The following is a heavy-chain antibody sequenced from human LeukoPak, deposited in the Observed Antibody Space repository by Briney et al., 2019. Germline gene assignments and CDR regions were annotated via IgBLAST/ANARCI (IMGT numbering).Heavy chain of an antibody. D-gene: IGHD4-23*01. CDR1: GGSISSISSNYYH. CDR2: IYYSGST. V-gene: IGHV4-39*02. CDR3: AREMGVVTAHGIDV. J-gene: IGHJ6*02. Sequence: PSETLSLTCIVSGGSISSISSNYYHWGWIRQPTGKGLVWIGGIYYSGSTYYNPSLKSRVTISVDTSKNQFSLKLSSVTAADTALYYCAREMGVVTAHGIDVWGQGTTVTVSS.